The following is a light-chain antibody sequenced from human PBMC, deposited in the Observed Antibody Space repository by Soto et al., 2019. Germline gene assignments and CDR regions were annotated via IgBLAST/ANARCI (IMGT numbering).Light chain of an antibody. J-gene: IGLJ3*02. CDR2: DVD. V-gene: IGLV2-11*01. CDR3: CSDAAGFTWV. CDR1: RSDVGGYRF. Sequence: QSALTQPRSVSGSPGQSVTISCTGARSDVGGYRFVSWYQQHPDKAPKLMIYDVDKRPSGVPDRFSGSKSGNTASLTISGLPAADGAEHFRCSDAAGFTWVFGGGTKVTVL.